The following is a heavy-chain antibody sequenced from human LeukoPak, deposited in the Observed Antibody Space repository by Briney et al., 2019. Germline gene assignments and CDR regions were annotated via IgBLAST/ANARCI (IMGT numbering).Heavy chain of an antibody. V-gene: IGHV4-59*01. J-gene: IGHJ4*02. CDR2: IYYSGST. CDR1: GGSISSYY. D-gene: IGHD6-19*01. CDR3: ARGSSPGYSSGLAFDY. Sequence: SETLSLTCTVSGGSISSYYWSWIRQLPGKGLEWIGYIYYSGSTNYNPSLKSRVTISVDTSKNQFSLKLSSVTAADTAVYYCARGSSPGYSSGLAFDYWGQGTLVTVSS.